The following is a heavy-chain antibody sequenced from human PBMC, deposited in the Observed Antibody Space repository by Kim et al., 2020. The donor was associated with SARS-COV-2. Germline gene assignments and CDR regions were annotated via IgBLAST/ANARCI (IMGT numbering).Heavy chain of an antibody. CDR2: ISGVGGST. Sequence: GGSLRLSCAASGFTFDDYAMHWVRQAPGKGLEWVSLISGVGGSTYYADSVKGRFTISRDNSKNSLYLQMNSLRTEDTALYYCGSSGYYGDFQHWGQGTLVTVSS. D-gene: IGHD3-22*01. V-gene: IGHV3-43*02. J-gene: IGHJ1*01. CDR3: GSSGYYGDFQH. CDR1: GFTFDDYA.